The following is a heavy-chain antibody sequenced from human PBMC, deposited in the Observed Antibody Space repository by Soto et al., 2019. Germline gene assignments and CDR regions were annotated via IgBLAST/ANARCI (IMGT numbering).Heavy chain of an antibody. V-gene: IGHV1-8*01. Sequence: QVQLVQSGAEVKKPGASVKVSCKASGYTFSSYDINWVRQATGQGLEWMGWMNPNSGQAGYAQKFQGRLTMTRDSSTRTAYMELSNLGSEDTAAYYCARVNYYCSGGYQDFHYYYAMDVWGQGTTVTVSS. CDR2: MNPNSGQA. J-gene: IGHJ6*02. CDR3: ARVNYYCSGGYQDFHYYYAMDV. D-gene: IGHD3-10*01. CDR1: GYTFSSYD.